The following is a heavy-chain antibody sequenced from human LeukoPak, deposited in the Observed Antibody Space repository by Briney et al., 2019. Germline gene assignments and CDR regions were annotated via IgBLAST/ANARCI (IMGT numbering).Heavy chain of an antibody. CDR3: ARGFRFLGDFLLGYSFQLDY. D-gene: IGHD3-3*01. V-gene: IGHV4-59*01. J-gene: IGHJ4*02. CDR2: IYNSGST. Sequence: PSETLSLTCTVSGGSISSYYWSWIRQPPGKGLDWIGYIYNSGSTNYNPSLKSRVTISVDTSKNQFSLKLSSVTAADTAVYYCARGFRFLGDFLLGYSFQLDYWGRGPLATVSS. CDR1: GGSISSYY.